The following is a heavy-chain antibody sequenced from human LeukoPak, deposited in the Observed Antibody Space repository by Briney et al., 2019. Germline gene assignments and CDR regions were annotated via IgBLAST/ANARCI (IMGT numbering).Heavy chain of an antibody. V-gene: IGHV4-39*02. CDR2: IYYSGYT. CDR1: GGSISSGNYY. CDR3: ARRKLAARPNWFDP. D-gene: IGHD6-6*01. J-gene: IGHJ5*02. Sequence: SETLSLTCTVSGGSISSGNYYWGWIRQPPGKGLEWIGSIYYSGYTYYNPSLKSRVTISVDTSKNHFSLKLTSVTAADTAVYYCARRKLAARPNWFDPWGQGTLVTVSS.